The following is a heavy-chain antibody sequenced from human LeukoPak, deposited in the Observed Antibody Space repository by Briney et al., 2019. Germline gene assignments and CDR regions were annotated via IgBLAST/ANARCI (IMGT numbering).Heavy chain of an antibody. CDR2: IYYSGST. D-gene: IGHD3-10*01. Sequence: SETLSLTCTLSHDSISSGDYYWSWIRQPPGKGLEWIGYIYYSGSTYYNPSLKSRVTISGDTSKNQFSLKLSSVTAADTAVYYCARGITMVRGARYNWFDPWGQGTLVTVSS. J-gene: IGHJ5*02. CDR3: ARGITMVRGARYNWFDP. V-gene: IGHV4-30-4*08. CDR1: HDSISSGDYY.